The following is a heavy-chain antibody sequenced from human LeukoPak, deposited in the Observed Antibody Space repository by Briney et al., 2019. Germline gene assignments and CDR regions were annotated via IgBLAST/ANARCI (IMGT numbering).Heavy chain of an antibody. Sequence: ASVTVSCKASGYTFTAYYMQWVRQAPGQGLEWMGWINPNSGDTNYAQEFQGRVTMTRDTSISTAYMDLSRLGSDDTAVYYCTRDLGQTYYYDSSGLDYWGQGTLVTVSS. CDR3: TRDLGQTYYYDSSGLDY. J-gene: IGHJ4*02. V-gene: IGHV1-2*02. CDR1: GYTFTAYY. CDR2: INPNSGDT. D-gene: IGHD3-22*01.